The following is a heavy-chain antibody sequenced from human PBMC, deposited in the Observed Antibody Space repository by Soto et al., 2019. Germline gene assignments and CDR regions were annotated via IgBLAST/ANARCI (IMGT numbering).Heavy chain of an antibody. Sequence: QVQLVQSGAEVKKPGSSVKVSCKASGGTFSSYAISWVRQAPGQGLEWMGGIIPIFGTANYAQKFQGRVTITADESKSTAYMELSSLRSEDTAVYYCARVAGSSYGYYYYGMDVWGQGTTVTVSS. CDR1: GGTFSSYA. CDR3: ARVAGSSYGYYYYGMDV. CDR2: IIPIFGTA. V-gene: IGHV1-69*01. D-gene: IGHD2-15*01. J-gene: IGHJ6*02.